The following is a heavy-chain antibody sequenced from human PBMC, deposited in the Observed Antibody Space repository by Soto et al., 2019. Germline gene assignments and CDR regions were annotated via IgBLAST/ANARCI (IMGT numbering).Heavy chain of an antibody. J-gene: IGHJ4*02. CDR3: ARDLPQYCSAGSCYPDS. CDR2: ISYHGSNK. V-gene: IGHV3-30-3*01. Sequence: GGSLRLSCAASGFTFSTYAIHWVRQAPGKGLAWVAIISYHGSNKYYADSVKGRFTISRDDPNNTLYLQMNSLRPEDTAVYYCARDLPQYCSAGSCYPDSWGQGTLVTVSS. CDR1: GFTFSTYA. D-gene: IGHD2-15*01.